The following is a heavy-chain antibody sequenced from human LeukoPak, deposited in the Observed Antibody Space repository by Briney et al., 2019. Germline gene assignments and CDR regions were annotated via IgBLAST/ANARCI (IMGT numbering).Heavy chain of an antibody. V-gene: IGHV4-59*01. Sequence: SETLSLTCTVSGGSISSYYWSWIRQPPGKGLEWIGYIYYSGSTNYNLSLKSRVTISVDTSKNQFSLKLSSVTAADTAVYYCARSIAGKRDAFDIWGQGTMVTVSS. CDR2: IYYSGST. CDR3: ARSIAGKRDAFDI. J-gene: IGHJ3*02. CDR1: GGSISSYY. D-gene: IGHD6-6*01.